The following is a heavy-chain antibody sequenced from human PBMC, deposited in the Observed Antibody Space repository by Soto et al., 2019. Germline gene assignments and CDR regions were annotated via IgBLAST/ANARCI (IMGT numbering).Heavy chain of an antibody. CDR1: GFTFSSYG. CDR2: ISYDGSNK. V-gene: IGHV3-30*18. D-gene: IGHD1-26*01. Sequence: GGSLRLSCAASGFTFSSYGMHWVRQAPGKGLEWVAVISYDGSNKYYADSVKGRFTISRDNSKNTLYLQMNSLGAEDTAVYYCAKDSRSYGLDSGGYYYYYGMDVWGQGTTVTVSS. J-gene: IGHJ6*02. CDR3: AKDSRSYGLDSGGYYYYYGMDV.